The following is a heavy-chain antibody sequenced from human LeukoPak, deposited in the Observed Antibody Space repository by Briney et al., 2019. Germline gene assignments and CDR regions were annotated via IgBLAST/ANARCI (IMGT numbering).Heavy chain of an antibody. CDR2: ISSSGSTI. J-gene: IGHJ4*02. D-gene: IGHD5-18*01. Sequence: GGSLRLSCTASGFTFSSYEMNWVRQAPGQGLEWVSYISSSGSTIYYADSVKGRFTISRDNAKNSLYLQMDSLRAEDTAVYYCAMGYSYGLRYWGQGTLVTVSS. V-gene: IGHV3-48*03. CDR1: GFTFSSYE. CDR3: AMGYSYGLRY.